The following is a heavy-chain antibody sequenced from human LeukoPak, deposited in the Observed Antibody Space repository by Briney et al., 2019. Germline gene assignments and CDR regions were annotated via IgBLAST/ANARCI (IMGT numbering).Heavy chain of an antibody. CDR1: GYSFTSYW. Sequence: GESLKISCKGSGYSFTSYWIGWVRQMPGKGLEWMGIIYPGDSDTRYSPSFQGQVTISADKSISTAYLQWSSLKASDTAMYYCARNKANDYGDDPYFDYWGQGTLVTVSS. D-gene: IGHD4-17*01. J-gene: IGHJ4*02. CDR2: IYPGDSDT. V-gene: IGHV5-51*01. CDR3: ARNKANDYGDDPYFDY.